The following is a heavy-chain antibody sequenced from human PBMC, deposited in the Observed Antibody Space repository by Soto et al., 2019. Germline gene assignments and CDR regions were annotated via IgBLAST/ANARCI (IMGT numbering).Heavy chain of an antibody. CDR1: GFSFTSFGVV. J-gene: IGHJ3*01. V-gene: IGHV2-5*02. CDR3: VHSDTDFGAFDV. D-gene: IGHD3-16*01. CDR2: IYWDDDK. Sequence: QITLKESGPTLVRPTETLTLTCTFSGFSFTSFGVVVGWIRQPPGKALEWVAHIYWDDDKRLSPSLKTRVSXXKXXSANEGVLTMTNMDPEDTATYYCVHSDTDFGAFDVWGQGTTVTVSS.